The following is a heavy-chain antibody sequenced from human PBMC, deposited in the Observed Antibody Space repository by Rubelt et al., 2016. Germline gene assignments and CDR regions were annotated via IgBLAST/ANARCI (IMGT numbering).Heavy chain of an antibody. J-gene: IGHJ4*02. CDR2: ISGSGGST. V-gene: IGHV3-23*01. CDR3: AKILGIPVAGPF. Sequence: PGGSLRLSCAASGFTFSTYAMTWVRQAPGKGLEWVSGISGSGGSTYYADSVKGRFTISRDNSKNTLYLQMYSLRAEDTAVYYCAKILGIPVAGPFWGQGTLVTVSS. CDR1: GFTFSTYA. D-gene: IGHD6-19*01.